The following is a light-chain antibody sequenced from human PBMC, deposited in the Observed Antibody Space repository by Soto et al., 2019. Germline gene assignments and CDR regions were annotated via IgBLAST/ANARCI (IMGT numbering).Light chain of an antibody. J-gene: IGKJ2*01. CDR3: HQYASDPFT. V-gene: IGKV4-1*01. CDR2: WAS. CDR1: RSLFYTPNNNNY. Sequence: DIVMTQSPDSLAVSLGERATINCKSSRSLFYTPNNNNYLAWFQQKPGQPPKLLIYWASTRESGAPDRFSGSGSGTGFTLSIISVEAEDVAVYYYHQYASDPFTFGQRTKLYIK.